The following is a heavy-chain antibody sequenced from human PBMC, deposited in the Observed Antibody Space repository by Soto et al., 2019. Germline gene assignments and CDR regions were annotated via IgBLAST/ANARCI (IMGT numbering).Heavy chain of an antibody. CDR2: LFYGGTT. D-gene: IGHD3-10*01. V-gene: IGHV4-39*01. CDR3: ARHRGPAPVY. J-gene: IGHJ4*02. CDR1: GGSISGYY. Sequence: PAETLSLTCTVSGGSISGYYWTWIRQPPGKGLEWVGSLFYGGTTDYNPSLKSRLTMSLDKSKNHFCLKLRSVTAADTAVYYCARHRGPAPVYWGQGTLVTVSS.